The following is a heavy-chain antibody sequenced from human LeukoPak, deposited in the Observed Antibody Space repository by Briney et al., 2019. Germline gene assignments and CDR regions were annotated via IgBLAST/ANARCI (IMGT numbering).Heavy chain of an antibody. Sequence: SETLSLTCAVYGGSFSGYYWSWIRQPPGKGLVWIGEINHSGSTNYNPSLKSRVTISVDTSKNQFSLKLSSVTAADTAVYYCARGALSQSYYYYMDVWGKGTTVTVSS. CDR1: GGSFSGYY. V-gene: IGHV4-34*01. D-gene: IGHD3-9*01. CDR2: INHSGST. J-gene: IGHJ6*03. CDR3: ARGALSQSYYYYMDV.